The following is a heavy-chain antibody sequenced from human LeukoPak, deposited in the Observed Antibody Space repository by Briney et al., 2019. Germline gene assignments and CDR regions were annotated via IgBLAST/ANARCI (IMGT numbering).Heavy chain of an antibody. CDR1: GFTFSSYA. CDR3: ARDGGAGELTAIGAFDI. Sequence: GGSLRLSCAASGFTFSSYAMSWVRQVPGKGLQWISAISGSGGSTYYADSVKGRFTISRDNSKNTLYLQMNSLRAEDTAVYYCARDGGAGELTAIGAFDIWGQGTMVTVSS. D-gene: IGHD3-16*01. V-gene: IGHV3-23*01. CDR2: ISGSGGST. J-gene: IGHJ3*02.